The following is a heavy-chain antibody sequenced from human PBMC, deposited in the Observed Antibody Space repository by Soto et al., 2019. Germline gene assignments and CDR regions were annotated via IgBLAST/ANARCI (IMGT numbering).Heavy chain of an antibody. CDR3: AKGGVGSTSNAFDI. CDR2: ISYDGSNK. V-gene: IGHV3-30*18. J-gene: IGHJ3*02. CDR1: GFTFRSYG. Sequence: QVQLVESGGGVVQPGRSLRLSCAASGFTFRSYGMHWVRQAPAKGLEWVAVISYDGSNKYYADSVKCRFTISRDNSKNTLYLQMNSLRAEDTAVYYCAKGGVGSTSNAFDIWGQGTMVTVSS. D-gene: IGHD1-26*01.